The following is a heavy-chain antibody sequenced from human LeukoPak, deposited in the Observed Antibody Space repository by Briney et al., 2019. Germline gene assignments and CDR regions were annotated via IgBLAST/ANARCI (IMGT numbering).Heavy chain of an antibody. CDR2: IYHADSTA. CDR1: GCGFTSYW. CDR3: ATGVAPVFDY. D-gene: IGHD3-3*01. Sequence: GAAPQTSSKASGCGFTSYWIGRGRRVPGKELEGVGIIYHADSTAKYSPSFKGQVTISVDKSNNNAYLKRSTLKASDTAMYYCATGVAPVFDYWGQGALVTVCS. V-gene: IGHV5-51*01. J-gene: IGHJ4*02.